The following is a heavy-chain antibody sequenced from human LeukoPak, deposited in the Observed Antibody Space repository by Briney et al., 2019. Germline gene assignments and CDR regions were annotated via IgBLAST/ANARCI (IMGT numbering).Heavy chain of an antibody. CDR3: AMWPEGATPKFHF. V-gene: IGHV3-23*01. CDR2: ISGSGGRT. Sequence: GGSLRLSCAASGFTFSTYAMSWVRQSPGGGLEWVSTISGSGGRTYYPDSVRGRFTISRDNSRDTLHLQMDSLRAADTATYYCAMWPEGATPKFHFWGQGTLVTVSS. CDR1: GFTFSTYA. D-gene: IGHD1-26*01. J-gene: IGHJ4*02.